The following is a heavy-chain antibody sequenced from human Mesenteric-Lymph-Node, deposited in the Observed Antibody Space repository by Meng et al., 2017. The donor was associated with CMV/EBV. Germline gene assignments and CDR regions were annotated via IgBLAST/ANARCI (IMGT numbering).Heavy chain of an antibody. D-gene: IGHD3-9*01. CDR1: GGSFSGYY. Sequence: QVQLHRWGAGLLKPSETLSVTCAVYGGSFSGYYWNWIRQSPGKGLEWIGEINHSGSTTYNPSFTSRIIISVDTSTNQISLNMSSVTAADTAVYYCARGSSYDILTGYFDYWGQGALVTVSS. CDR3: ARGSSYDILTGYFDY. CDR2: INHSGST. V-gene: IGHV4-34*01. J-gene: IGHJ4*02.